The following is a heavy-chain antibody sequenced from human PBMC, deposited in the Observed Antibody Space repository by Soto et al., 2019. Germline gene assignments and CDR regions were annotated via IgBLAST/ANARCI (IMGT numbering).Heavy chain of an antibody. V-gene: IGHV3-21*01. CDR1: GFTFSTYT. Sequence: PVGSLRLSCAASGFTFSTYTMDWVRQAPGKGLEWVSSISSTSTYIYYADSVKGRFTISRDNAKNSLYLQMNSLRAEDTAVYYCARNPSGYDDYWGQGTLVTVSS. D-gene: IGHD3-3*01. CDR2: ISSTSTYI. CDR3: ARNPSGYDDY. J-gene: IGHJ4*02.